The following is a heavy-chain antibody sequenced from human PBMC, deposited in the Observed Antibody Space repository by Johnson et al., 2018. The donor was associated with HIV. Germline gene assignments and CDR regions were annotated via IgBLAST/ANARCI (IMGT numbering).Heavy chain of an antibody. CDR1: GFTVSSNY. V-gene: IGHV3-66*01. Sequence: EQLEESGGGLVQPGGSLRLSCVASGFTVSSNYMSWVRQAPGRGLEWVAVIYSGGTTYYVDSVKGRFTISRDNSKNTLYLQMNRLRAEDTAVYYCARDLLGRRADDAFDIWGQGTMVTVSS. D-gene: IGHD2-21*01. CDR3: ARDLLGRRADDAFDI. CDR2: IYSGGTT. J-gene: IGHJ3*02.